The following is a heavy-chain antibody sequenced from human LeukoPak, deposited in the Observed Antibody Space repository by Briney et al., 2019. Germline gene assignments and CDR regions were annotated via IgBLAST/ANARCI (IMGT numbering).Heavy chain of an antibody. V-gene: IGHV3-21*01. Sequence: GGSLRLSCVASGFTFNTHSMNWVRQAPGKGLEWVSSISFSSTYIYYANSVKGRFTISRDNAKNSLYLQMNSLRAGDTAVYYCATDLFDYMDVWGKGTTVTVSS. D-gene: IGHD2-21*01. CDR3: ATDLFDYMDV. J-gene: IGHJ6*03. CDR1: GFTFNTHS. CDR2: ISFSSTYI.